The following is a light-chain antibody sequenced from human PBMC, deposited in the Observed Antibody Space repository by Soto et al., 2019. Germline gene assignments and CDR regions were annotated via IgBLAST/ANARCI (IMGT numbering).Light chain of an antibody. Sequence: EIVLTQSPGTLSLSPGERATLSCRASQSVGSTYIAWYQQKPGQAPRLLIYAASTRATGIPDRFSGSGSGTDFTLTIRSLEPEDFAVYYCQHYRSSPLYDFGRGTKLEIK. V-gene: IGKV3-20*01. CDR2: AAS. CDR3: QHYRSSPLYD. CDR1: QSVGSTY. J-gene: IGKJ2*01.